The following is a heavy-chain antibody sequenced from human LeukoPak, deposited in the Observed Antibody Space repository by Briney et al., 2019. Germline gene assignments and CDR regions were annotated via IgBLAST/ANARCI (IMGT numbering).Heavy chain of an antibody. Sequence: GGSLRLSCAASGFTFSNAWMIWVRQAPGKWLEWDGRIKSKTDGGTTDYAAPVKGRFTISRDDSKDTLYLQMNSLKTEDTAVYYCTTRRLAAAGFDYWGQGTLVTVSS. V-gene: IGHV3-15*01. J-gene: IGHJ4*02. CDR2: IKSKTDGGTT. CDR3: TTRRLAAAGFDY. D-gene: IGHD6-13*01. CDR1: GFTFSNAW.